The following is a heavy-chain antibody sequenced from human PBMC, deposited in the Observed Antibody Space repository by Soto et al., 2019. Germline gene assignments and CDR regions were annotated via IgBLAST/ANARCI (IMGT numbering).Heavy chain of an antibody. J-gene: IGHJ4*02. CDR3: VWIKAAYYKIISYSFDD. CDR2: IYFSGSS. Sequence: PSETLSLTCSVSGGSISSGGYYWSWIRQLPGKGLEWIGYIYFSGSSYYNPSLKRRLTISLDTSKNHFSLRLDSLTAADTAVYYCVWIKAAYYKIISYSFDDWGRGTLVTVSS. D-gene: IGHD3-9*01. V-gene: IGHV4-31*03. CDR1: GGSISSGGYY.